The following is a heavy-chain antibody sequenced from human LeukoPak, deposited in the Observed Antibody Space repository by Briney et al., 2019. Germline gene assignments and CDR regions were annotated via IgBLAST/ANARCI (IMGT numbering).Heavy chain of an antibody. D-gene: IGHD6-19*01. Sequence: GGSLRLSCAASGFTFSSYAMSWVRQAPGKGLEWVANIKQDGSEEYYVDSVKGRFTISRDNAKNTLYLQMNSLRAEDTAVYYCARDPSAVAGFFDSWGQGTLVTASS. J-gene: IGHJ4*02. CDR3: ARDPSAVAGFFDS. CDR1: GFTFSSYA. CDR2: IKQDGSEE. V-gene: IGHV3-7*01.